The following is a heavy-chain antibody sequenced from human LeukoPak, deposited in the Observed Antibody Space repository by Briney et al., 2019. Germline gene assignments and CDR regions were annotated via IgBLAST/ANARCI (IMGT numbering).Heavy chain of an antibody. CDR3: AKDGDYLYYYYGMDV. CDR1: GFTFTNYA. Sequence: GGSLRLSCAASGFTFTNYAMTWVRQPPGKGLECVSSISGSGGTTYYADSVKGRFTISRDTFNRTLYLQMNSLRAEDTAVYYCAKDGDYLYYYYGMDVWGQGTTVTVSS. J-gene: IGHJ6*02. D-gene: IGHD4-17*01. V-gene: IGHV3-23*01. CDR2: ISGSGGTT.